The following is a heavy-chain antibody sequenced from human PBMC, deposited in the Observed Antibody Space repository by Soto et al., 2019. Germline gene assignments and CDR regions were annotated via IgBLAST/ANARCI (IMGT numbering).Heavy chain of an antibody. Sequence: SVKVSCKASGYTFTSYYMHWVRQAPGQGLEWMGIINPSGGSTSYAQKFQGRVTMTRDTSTSTVYMELSSLRSEDTAVYYCARDLSEGYYYDSSGYYSEAFDIWGQGTMVTVSS. J-gene: IGHJ3*02. CDR2: INPSGGST. V-gene: IGHV1-46*01. CDR3: ARDLSEGYYYDSSGYYSEAFDI. CDR1: GYTFTSYY. D-gene: IGHD3-22*01.